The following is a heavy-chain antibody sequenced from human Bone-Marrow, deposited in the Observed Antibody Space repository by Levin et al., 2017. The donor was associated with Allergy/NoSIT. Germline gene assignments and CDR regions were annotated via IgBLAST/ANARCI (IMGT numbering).Heavy chain of an antibody. CDR1: GFTFSSYA. Sequence: SCAASGFTFSSYAMSWVRQAPGKGLEWVSTISGSDDNTYYADSVKGWFTISRDNSKNTLYLQMNSLRAEDTAVYYCAKDLYGDYVIDYWGQGTLVTVSS. CDR2: ISGSDDNT. J-gene: IGHJ4*02. V-gene: IGHV3-23*01. D-gene: IGHD4-17*01. CDR3: AKDLYGDYVIDY.